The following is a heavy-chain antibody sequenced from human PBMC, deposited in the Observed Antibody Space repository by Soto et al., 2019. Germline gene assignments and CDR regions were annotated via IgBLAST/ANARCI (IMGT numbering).Heavy chain of an antibody. CDR1: GYTLTELS. CDR3: ARGRSGGYYYYYYMDV. D-gene: IGHD2-15*01. J-gene: IGHJ6*03. V-gene: IGHV1-24*01. Sequence: GASVKVSCKVSGYTLTELSMHWVRQAPGKGLEWMGGFDPEDGETIYAQKFQGRVTMTEDTSTDTAYMELSSLRSEDTAVYYCARGRSGGYYYYYYMDVWGKGTTVTVSS. CDR2: FDPEDGET.